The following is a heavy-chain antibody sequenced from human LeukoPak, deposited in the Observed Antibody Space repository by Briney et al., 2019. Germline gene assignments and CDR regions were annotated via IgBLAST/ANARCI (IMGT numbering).Heavy chain of an antibody. Sequence: PSETLSLTCTVFGDSISSGNYYWSWIRQPAGKGLEWIGRIDTSGSTNSNPSLKSRVTISVDTSKNQFSLKLNSVTAADTAVYYCAREGGYSYGDAPLHFDYWGQGTLVTVSS. CDR2: IDTSGST. V-gene: IGHV4-61*02. J-gene: IGHJ4*02. D-gene: IGHD5-18*01. CDR1: GDSISSGNYY. CDR3: AREGGYSYGDAPLHFDY.